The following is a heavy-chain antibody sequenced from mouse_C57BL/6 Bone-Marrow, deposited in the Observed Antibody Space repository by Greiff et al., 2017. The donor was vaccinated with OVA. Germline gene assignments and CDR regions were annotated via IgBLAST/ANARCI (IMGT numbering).Heavy chain of an antibody. J-gene: IGHJ3*01. CDR2: ISSGGSYT. CDR3: ASCGSIYWLAY. CDR1: GFTFSSYG. Sequence: EVHLVESGGDLVKPGGSLKLSCAASGFTFSSYGMSWVRQTPDKRLEWVATISSGGSYTYYPDSMKGRFTLSRDKSKNTLYLQMSSLKSEDTAMYYCASCGSIYWLAYWGQGTLVTVSA. V-gene: IGHV5-6*01. D-gene: IGHD1-1*01.